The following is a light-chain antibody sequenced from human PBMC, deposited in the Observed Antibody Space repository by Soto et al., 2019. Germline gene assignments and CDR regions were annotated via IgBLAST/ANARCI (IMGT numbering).Light chain of an antibody. J-gene: IGKJ5*01. CDR3: QQLFDSPIT. Sequence: DIQMTPYPSTMSASVVDRVTIPCRASQTINNQLAWYQQKPGKAPKLLIFDVSTLESGVPSRFSATVSGTEFSLTITSLQPEDFATYYCQQLFDSPITFGQGGLLEIK. V-gene: IGKV1-5*01. CDR2: DVS. CDR1: QTINNQ.